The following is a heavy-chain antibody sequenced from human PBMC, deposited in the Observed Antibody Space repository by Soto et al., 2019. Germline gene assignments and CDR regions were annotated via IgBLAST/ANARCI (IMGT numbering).Heavy chain of an antibody. CDR3: ASPSPYYYDRPSDAFDI. J-gene: IGHJ3*02. V-gene: IGHV1-2*02. CDR1: GYTFTGYY. Sequence: ASVKVSCKASGYTFTGYYMHWVRQAPGQGLEWMGWINPNSGGTNYAQKFQGRVTMTRDTSISTAYMELSRLRSDDTAVYYCASPSPYYYDRPSDAFDIWGQGTMVTVSS. CDR2: INPNSGGT. D-gene: IGHD3-10*02.